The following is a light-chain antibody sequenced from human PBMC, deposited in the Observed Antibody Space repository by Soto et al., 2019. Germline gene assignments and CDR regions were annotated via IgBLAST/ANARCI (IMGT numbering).Light chain of an antibody. CDR3: QQYNSWPPWT. V-gene: IGKV3-15*01. CDR1: QKVDSN. CDR2: GAS. J-gene: IGKJ1*01. Sequence: EIVMTQSPATLSVSPVDKATLSCRASQKVDSNLAWYQQKPGHAPMLLIYGASTRATGISARFSGSGSGTEFTLSISSLQSEDFAVYYCQQYNSWPPWTFGQGTKVDIK.